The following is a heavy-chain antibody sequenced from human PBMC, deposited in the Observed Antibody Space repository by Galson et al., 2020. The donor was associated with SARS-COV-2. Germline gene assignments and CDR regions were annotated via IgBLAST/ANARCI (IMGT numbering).Heavy chain of an antibody. V-gene: IGHV5-10-1*01. J-gene: IGHJ3*02. D-gene: IGHD3-10*01. CDR3: ARFPLWFGEGGAFDI. CDR2: IDPSDSYT. Sequence: GESLKISCKGSGYSFTSYWISWVRQMPGKGLEWMGRIDPSDSYTNYSPSFQGHVTISADKSINTAYLQWSSLEASDTAMYYCARFPLWFGEGGAFDIWGQGTVVTVSS. CDR1: GYSFTSYW.